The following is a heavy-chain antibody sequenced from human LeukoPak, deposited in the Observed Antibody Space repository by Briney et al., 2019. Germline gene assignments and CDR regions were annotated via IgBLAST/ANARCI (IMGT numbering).Heavy chain of an antibody. Sequence: GGSLRLSCAASGFTFSRYGMHWVRQAPGKGLEWVAFISYVGSDKYYTDSVKGRFTISRDNSKNTLYLQMNSLRAEDSALYYCAKEGTYSDILTGYSYFDYWGQGTLVTVSS. J-gene: IGHJ4*02. CDR1: GFTFSRYG. CDR3: AKEGTYSDILTGYSYFDY. V-gene: IGHV3-30*18. CDR2: ISYVGSDK. D-gene: IGHD3-9*01.